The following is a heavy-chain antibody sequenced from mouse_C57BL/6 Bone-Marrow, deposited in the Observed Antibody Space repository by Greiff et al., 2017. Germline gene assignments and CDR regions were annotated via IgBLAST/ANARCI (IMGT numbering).Heavy chain of an antibody. CDR1: GYTFTSYW. J-gene: IGHJ2*01. Sequence: QVQLQQPGAELVKPGASVKMSCKASGYTFTSYWITWVKQRPGQGLEWIGDIYPGSGSTNYNEKFKSKATLTVDTSSSTAYMQLSSLTSEDSAVYDCARGTVSSVREDYWGQGTTLTVSS. CDR2: IYPGSGST. V-gene: IGHV1-55*01. D-gene: IGHD3-3*01. CDR3: ARGTVSSVREDY.